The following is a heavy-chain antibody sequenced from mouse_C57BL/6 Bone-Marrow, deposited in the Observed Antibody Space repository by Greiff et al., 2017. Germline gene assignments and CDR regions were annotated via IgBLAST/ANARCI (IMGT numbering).Heavy chain of an antibody. V-gene: IGHV5-4*03. CDR3: ARFYGSVIFYYAMDY. Sequence: EVKLMESGGGLVKPGGSLKLSCAASGFTFSSYAMSWVRQTPEKRLEWVATISDGGSYTYYPDNVKGRFTITRDNAKNNLYLQMSHLKSEDTAMYYCARFYGSVIFYYAMDYWGQGTSVTVSS. J-gene: IGHJ4*01. D-gene: IGHD1-1*01. CDR2: ISDGGSYT. CDR1: GFTFSSYA.